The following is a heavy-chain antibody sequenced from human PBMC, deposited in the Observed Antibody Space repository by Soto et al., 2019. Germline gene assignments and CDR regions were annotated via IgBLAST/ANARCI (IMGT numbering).Heavy chain of an antibody. CDR2: IYYSGST. J-gene: IGHJ4*02. CDR1: GGSISSYY. CDR3: ARHGYYYDSSRYYSEYYFDY. Sequence: SETLSLTCTVSGGSISSYYWSWIRQPPGKGLEWIGYIYYSGSTNYNPSLKSRVTISVDTSKNQFSLKLSSVTAADTAVYYCARHGYYYDSSRYYSEYYFDYWGQGTLVTVSS. D-gene: IGHD3-22*01. V-gene: IGHV4-59*08.